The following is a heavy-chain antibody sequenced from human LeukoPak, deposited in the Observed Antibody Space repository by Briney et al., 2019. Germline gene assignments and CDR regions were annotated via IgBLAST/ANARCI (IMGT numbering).Heavy chain of an antibody. D-gene: IGHD6-13*01. CDR1: GFTFSSYA. J-gene: IGHJ1*01. V-gene: IGHV3-23*01. Sequence: GGSLRLSCAASGFTFSSYAMSWVRQAPGKGLEWVSAISGSGGSTYYADSVKGRFTISRDNSKNTLYLQMNSLRAEDTAVYYCAKDGVIAAAANEYFQHWGQGTLVTVSS. CDR2: ISGSGGST. CDR3: AKDGVIAAAANEYFQH.